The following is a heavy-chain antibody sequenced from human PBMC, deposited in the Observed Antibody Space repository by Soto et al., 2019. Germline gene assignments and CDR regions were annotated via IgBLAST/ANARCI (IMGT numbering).Heavy chain of an antibody. CDR2: IYSGGTT. V-gene: IGHV3-66*01. Sequence: EVQLVESGGGLVQPGGSLRLSCAASGFTVSSNYMSWVRQAPGKGLEWVSVIYSGGTTYYADSVKGRFTISRDNSKNTQYLQMNSVRAEDTAVYYCARNGDSSDYRGWFDPWGQGTLVTVSS. CDR1: GFTVSSNY. J-gene: IGHJ5*02. D-gene: IGHD3-22*01. CDR3: ARNGDSSDYRGWFDP.